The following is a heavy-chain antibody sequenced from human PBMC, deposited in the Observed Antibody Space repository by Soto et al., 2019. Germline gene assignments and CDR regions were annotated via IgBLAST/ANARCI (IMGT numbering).Heavy chain of an antibody. V-gene: IGHV3-30*18. CDR3: AKDDGPTTVVTWTGSHGMDV. CDR1: GFTFSSYG. J-gene: IGHJ6*02. Sequence: PGGSLRLSCAASGFTFSSYGMHWVHQAPGKGLEWVAVISYDGSNKYYADSVKGRFTISRDNSKNTLYLQMNSLRAEDTAVYYCAKDDGPTTVVTWTGSHGMDVWGQGTKVTVSS. CDR2: ISYDGSNK. D-gene: IGHD4-17*01.